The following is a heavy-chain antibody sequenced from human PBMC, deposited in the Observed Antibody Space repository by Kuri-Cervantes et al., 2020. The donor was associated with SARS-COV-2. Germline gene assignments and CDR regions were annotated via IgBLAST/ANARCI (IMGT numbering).Heavy chain of an antibody. CDR2: ISYDGSNK. Sequence: LSLTCAASGFTFSSYAMHWVRQAPGKGLEWVAVISYDGSNKYYADSVKGRFTISRDNSKNTLYLQMNSLRAEGTAVYYCAKDLGYCSSTSCPFVHDAFDIWGQGTMVTVSS. CDR3: AKDLGYCSSTSCPFVHDAFDI. D-gene: IGHD2-2*01. CDR1: GFTFSSYA. J-gene: IGHJ3*02. V-gene: IGHV3-30-3*01.